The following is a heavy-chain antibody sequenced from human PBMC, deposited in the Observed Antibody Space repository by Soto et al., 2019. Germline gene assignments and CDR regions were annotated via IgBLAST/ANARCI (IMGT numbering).Heavy chain of an antibody. CDR3: ARALYYYDSSGYYGA. V-gene: IGHV3-21*01. CDR1: GFTFSSYS. D-gene: IGHD3-22*01. J-gene: IGHJ5*02. Sequence: GGSLRLSCAASGFTFSSYSMNWVRQAPGKGLEWVSSISSSSSYIYYADSVKGRFTISRDNAKNSLYLQMNSLRAEDTAVYYCARALYYYDSSGYYGAWGQGTLVTVSS. CDR2: ISSSSSYI.